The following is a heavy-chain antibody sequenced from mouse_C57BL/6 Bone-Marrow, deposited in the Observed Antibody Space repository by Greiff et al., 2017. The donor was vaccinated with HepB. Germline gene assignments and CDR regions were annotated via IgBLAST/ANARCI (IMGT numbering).Heavy chain of an antibody. CDR1: GYTFTSYT. CDR3: ARKVITGAMDY. D-gene: IGHD4-1*01. CDR2: INTSSGYT. J-gene: IGHJ4*01. V-gene: IGHV1-4*01. Sequence: QVQLKESGAELARPGDSVKMSCKASGYTFTSYTMHWVKQRPGQGLEWIGYINTSSGYTKYNQKFKDKATLTADKSSRTAYMQLSSLTSEDSAVYYCARKVITGAMDYWGQGTSVTVSS.